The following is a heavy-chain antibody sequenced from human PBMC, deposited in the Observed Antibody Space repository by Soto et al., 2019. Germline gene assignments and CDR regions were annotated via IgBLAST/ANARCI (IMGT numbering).Heavy chain of an antibody. CDR1: GFTFSSYG. J-gene: IGHJ6*02. Sequence: PGGSLRLSCAASGFTFSSYGMHWVRQAPGKGLEWVAVISYDGSNKYYADSVKGRFTISRDNSKNTLYLQMNSLRAEDTAVYYCANDLIAALAGGYYHYYGMDVWGQGTTVTVSS. V-gene: IGHV3-30*18. D-gene: IGHD6-13*01. CDR2: ISYDGSNK. CDR3: ANDLIAALAGGYYHYYGMDV.